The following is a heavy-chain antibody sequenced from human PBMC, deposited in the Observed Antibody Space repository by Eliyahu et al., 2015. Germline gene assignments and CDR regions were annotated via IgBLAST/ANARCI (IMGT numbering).Heavy chain of an antibody. D-gene: IGHD2-15*01. J-gene: IGHJ4*02. Sequence: EVQLVESGGGLVKPGGSLRLSCAASGFSFNNFQMYWVRQAPGMGLEWVSTISGRGDYIYYTDSVKGRFTISRDNVKYSLFLQMNNLRVEDTGIYYCASAPGDRSRWYDFDYWGQGTLVTVSS. CDR3: ASAPGDRSRWYDFDY. CDR2: ISGRGDYI. V-gene: IGHV3-21*02. CDR1: GFSFNNFQ.